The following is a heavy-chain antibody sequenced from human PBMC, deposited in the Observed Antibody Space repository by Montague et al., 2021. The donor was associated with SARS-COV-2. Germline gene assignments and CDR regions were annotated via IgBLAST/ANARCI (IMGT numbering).Heavy chain of an antibody. CDR1: GGSISSRNLF. J-gene: IGHJ4*02. CDR2: VYYSGST. D-gene: IGHD3-22*01. V-gene: IGHV4-39*01. Sequence: SETLSLTCSVSGGSISSRNLFWGWIRQPPGKGLEWIGSVYYSGSTYYKPSLESRITISVDTSKNQFSLRLASVTAADTAVYYCARGRQHINMVVVVVTGGEYYFDFWGQGTLVAVSS. CDR3: ARGRQHINMVVVVVTGGEYYFDF.